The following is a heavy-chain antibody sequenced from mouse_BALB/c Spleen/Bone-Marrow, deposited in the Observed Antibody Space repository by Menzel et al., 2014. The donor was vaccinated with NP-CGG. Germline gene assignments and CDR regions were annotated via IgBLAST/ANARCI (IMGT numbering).Heavy chain of an antibody. CDR2: ISSGGNYT. J-gene: IGHJ2*01. CDR1: GFTFSSYA. Sequence: EVQLQQSGGGLVKPGGSLKLSCAASGFTFSSYAMSWIRQTPEKRLEWVATISSGGNYTYYPDSVKGRFTISRDNAKNTLYLQMSSLRSEDTAMYYCARPNTDYFDYWGQGTTLTVS. CDR3: ARPNTDYFDY. V-gene: IGHV5-9-3*01. D-gene: IGHD5-1-1*01.